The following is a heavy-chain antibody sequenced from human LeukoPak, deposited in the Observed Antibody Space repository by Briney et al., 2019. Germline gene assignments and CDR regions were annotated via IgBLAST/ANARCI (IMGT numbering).Heavy chain of an antibody. V-gene: IGHV3-11*06. Sequence: GGSLRLSCAASGFTFSDYYMSWIRQAPGKGLEWVSYISSSSSYTNYADSVKGRFTISRDNAKNSLYLQMNSLRAEDTAIYYCATTAVTGALDYWGQGTLVTVSS. CDR2: ISSSSSYT. CDR3: ATTAVTGALDY. D-gene: IGHD6-19*01. J-gene: IGHJ4*02. CDR1: GFTFSDYY.